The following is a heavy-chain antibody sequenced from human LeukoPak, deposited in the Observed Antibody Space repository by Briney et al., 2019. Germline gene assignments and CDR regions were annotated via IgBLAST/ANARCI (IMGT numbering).Heavy chain of an antibody. J-gene: IGHJ4*02. CDR1: GFTFSDYY. CDR3: ARENRGGSFDY. D-gene: IGHD1/OR15-1a*01. Sequence: GGSLRLSCAASGFTFSDYYMSWIRQAPGKGLEWVSYISNSGNTIYYADSVKGRFTISRDNAKNTLYLQMNSLRAEDTAVYYCARENRGGSFDYWGQGTLVTVSS. V-gene: IGHV3-11*04. CDR2: ISNSGNTI.